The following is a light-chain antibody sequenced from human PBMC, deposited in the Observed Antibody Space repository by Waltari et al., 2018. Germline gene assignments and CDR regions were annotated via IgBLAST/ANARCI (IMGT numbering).Light chain of an antibody. CDR1: SGHSTYA. J-gene: IGLJ3*02. CDR3: QTWGTGIRV. V-gene: IGLV4-69*01. CDR2: VNSDGSH. Sequence: QVALTQLPSASASLGASVKLTCTLSSGHSTYAIAWHQQQPEKGPRDLMRVNSDGSHSKGEGIPARFSGSSSGAERYLTISSLQSEDEADYYCQTWGTGIRVFGGGTKLTVL.